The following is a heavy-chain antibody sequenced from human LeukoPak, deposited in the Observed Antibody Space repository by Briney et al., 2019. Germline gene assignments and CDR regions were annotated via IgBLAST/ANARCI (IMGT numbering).Heavy chain of an antibody. J-gene: IGHJ3*02. Sequence: GGSLRLSCAASGFTFSSYAMHWVRQAPGKGLEWVAVISYDGSNKYYADSVKGRFTISRDNSKNTLYLQMNSLRAEDTAVYYCARAANYWGSIGDAFDIWGQGTMVTVSS. V-gene: IGHV3-30-3*01. CDR1: GFTFSSYA. D-gene: IGHD2-8*02. CDR2: ISYDGSNK. CDR3: ARAANYWGSIGDAFDI.